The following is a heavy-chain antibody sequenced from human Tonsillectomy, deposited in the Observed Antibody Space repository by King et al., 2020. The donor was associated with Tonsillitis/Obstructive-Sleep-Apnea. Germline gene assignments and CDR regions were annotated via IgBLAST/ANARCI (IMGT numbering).Heavy chain of an antibody. Sequence: QLVQSGAEVKKPGESLKISCKGSGYSFTSYWIGWVRQMPGKGLEWLGIIYPGDSDPRYSPSFQGQVTISAAKSISTAYLQCGSLKASDPAMYYCARLTTDCSGGSCYLDYFDYWGQGTLVTVSS. CDR2: IYPGDSDP. D-gene: IGHD2-15*01. J-gene: IGHJ4*02. CDR1: GYSFTSYW. V-gene: IGHV5-51*01. CDR3: ARLTTDCSGGSCYLDYFDY.